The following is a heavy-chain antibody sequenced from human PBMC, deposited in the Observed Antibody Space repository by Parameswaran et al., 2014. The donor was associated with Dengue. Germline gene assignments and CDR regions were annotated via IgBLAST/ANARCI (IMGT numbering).Heavy chain of an antibody. Sequence: VRQAPGKGLEWIGEIYHSGSTNYNPSLKSRVTISVDKSKNQFSLKLSSVTAADTAVYYCARDGTSGLAGGWFDPWGQGTLVTVSS. V-gene: IGHV4-4*02. J-gene: IGHJ5*02. CDR2: IYHSGST. CDR3: ARDGTSGLAGGWFDP. D-gene: IGHD6-19*01.